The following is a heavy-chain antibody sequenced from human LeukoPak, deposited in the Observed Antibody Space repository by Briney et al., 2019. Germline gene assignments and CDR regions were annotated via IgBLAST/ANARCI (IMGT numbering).Heavy chain of an antibody. Sequence: GESLKISCKGSGYSFTNYWIGWVRQLPGKGLEWMGIIYPGDSDIRYSPSFQGQVTISADKSISTAYLQCSSLKASDTAMYYCARGRGRQATDAFDIWGQGTMVTVSS. D-gene: IGHD3-16*01. CDR2: IYPGDSDI. CDR1: GYSFTNYW. V-gene: IGHV5-51*01. J-gene: IGHJ3*02. CDR3: ARGRGRQATDAFDI.